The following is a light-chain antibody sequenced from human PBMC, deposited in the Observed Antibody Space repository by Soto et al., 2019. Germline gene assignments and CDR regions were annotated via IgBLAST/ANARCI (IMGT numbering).Light chain of an antibody. CDR3: QQYYSTPPS. CDR1: QSVLYSSSSENH. J-gene: IGKJ2*01. Sequence: DIVMTQSPDSLAVSLGERATINCKSSQSVLYSSSSENHLAWYQQRPGQPPKLLIYWASTRESGVPDRFSGSGSGTDFTLTISSLEAEDVAVYFCQQYYSTPPSFGQGTKLEIK. V-gene: IGKV4-1*01. CDR2: WAS.